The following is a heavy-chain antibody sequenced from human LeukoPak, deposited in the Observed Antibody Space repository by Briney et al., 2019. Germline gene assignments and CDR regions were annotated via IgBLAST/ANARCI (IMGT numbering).Heavy chain of an antibody. V-gene: IGHV1-69*06. J-gene: IGHJ5*02. CDR3: ARGLRLGELSLYPFDP. Sequence: PVKVSCKASGGTFSSYAISWVRQAPGQGLEWMGGIIPIFGTANYAQKFQGRVTITADKSTSTAYMELSSLRSEDTAVYYCARGLRLGELSLYPFDPWGQGTLVTVSS. D-gene: IGHD3-16*02. CDR2: IIPIFGTA. CDR1: GGTFSSYA.